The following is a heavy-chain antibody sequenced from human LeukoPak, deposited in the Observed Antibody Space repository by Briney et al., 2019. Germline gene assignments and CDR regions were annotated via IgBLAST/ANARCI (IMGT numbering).Heavy chain of an antibody. CDR3: ARGPTVSETGYFDY. D-gene: IGHD4-11*01. CDR2: INHRGDT. CDR1: GVSFSTYY. V-gene: IGHV4-34*01. Sequence: PSESLSLTCAVYGVSFSTYYWRWIRHSPGKGLEWIAEINHRGDTNYNPSVKSRVTISVDTSKNQFSLKVRSLTAADTAVYYCARGPTVSETGYFDYWGQGTLVTVSS. J-gene: IGHJ4*02.